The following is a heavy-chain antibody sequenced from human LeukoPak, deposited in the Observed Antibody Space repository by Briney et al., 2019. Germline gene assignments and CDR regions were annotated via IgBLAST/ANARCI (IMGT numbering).Heavy chain of an antibody. Sequence: ASVKVSCKASGGTFSSYAISWVRQAPGQGLEWMGGIIPIFGTANYAQKFQGRVTITADKSTSTAYMELSSLRSEDTAVYYCASNNDGSGPFDYWGQGTLVTVSP. J-gene: IGHJ4*02. V-gene: IGHV1-69*06. CDR2: IIPIFGTA. D-gene: IGHD3-10*01. CDR3: ASNNDGSGPFDY. CDR1: GGTFSSYA.